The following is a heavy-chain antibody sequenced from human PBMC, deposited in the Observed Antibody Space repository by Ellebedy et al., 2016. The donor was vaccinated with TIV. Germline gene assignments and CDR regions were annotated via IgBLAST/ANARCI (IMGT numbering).Heavy chain of an antibody. V-gene: IGHV3-53*04. Sequence: GESLKISCVASGFTVSSNYMSWVRQAPGRGLEWVSLIFSGGSTFYADSVKGRFTISRQNSENTLYLQMTGLKTEDTAVYYCMRTMTYAGHLDDWGQGTLVTVSS. CDR3: MRTMTYAGHLDD. D-gene: IGHD6-13*01. CDR2: IFSGGST. J-gene: IGHJ4*02. CDR1: GFTVSSNY.